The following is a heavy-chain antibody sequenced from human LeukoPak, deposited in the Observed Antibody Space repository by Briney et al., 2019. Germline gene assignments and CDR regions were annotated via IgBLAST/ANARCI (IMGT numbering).Heavy chain of an antibody. J-gene: IGHJ5*02. V-gene: IGHV5-51*01. CDR3: ARVAFGGVIEPDWFDP. D-gene: IGHD3-16*02. CDR1: GYSFTSYW. Sequence: GESLKISCKGSGYSFTSYWIGWVRQMPGKGLEWMGIIYPGDSDTRYSPSFQGQVTISADKSISTAYLQRSSLKASDTAMYYCARVAFGGVIEPDWFDPWGQGTLVTVSS. CDR2: IYPGDSDT.